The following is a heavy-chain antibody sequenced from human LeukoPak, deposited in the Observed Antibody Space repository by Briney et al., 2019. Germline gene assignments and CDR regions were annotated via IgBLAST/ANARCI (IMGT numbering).Heavy chain of an antibody. CDR3: AKVINLLT. CDR1: GFTFSTYA. V-gene: IGHV3-33*06. J-gene: IGHJ4*02. CDR2: IWYDGSIK. Sequence: GGSLRLSCAASGFTFSTYAMHWVRQAPGKGLEWVAVIWYDGSIKYYAGSVKGRFTISRDNSKNMLYLQMNSLRAGDTAVYYCAKVINLLTWGQGTLVTVSS.